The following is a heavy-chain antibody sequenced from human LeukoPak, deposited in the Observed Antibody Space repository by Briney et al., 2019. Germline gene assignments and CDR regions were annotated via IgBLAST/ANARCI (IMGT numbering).Heavy chain of an antibody. Sequence: ASVKVSCKASGYTFTSYGINWVRQAPGQGLEWVGWISAHNGNTNYAQKLQGRVTMTTDTSTSTAYMELRSLRSDDTAVYYCGRERPTWSGHYSPDLNWFDPWGQGTLVTVSS. CDR3: GRERPTWSGHYSPDLNWFDP. J-gene: IGHJ5*02. CDR2: ISAHNGNT. V-gene: IGHV1-18*01. CDR1: GYTFTSYG. D-gene: IGHD3-3*01.